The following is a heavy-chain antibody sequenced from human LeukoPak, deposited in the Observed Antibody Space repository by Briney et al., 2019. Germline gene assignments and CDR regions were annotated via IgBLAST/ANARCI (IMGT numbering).Heavy chain of an antibody. V-gene: IGHV4-30-4*01. Sequence: SETLSLTCTVSGGSISSGDYYWSWIRQPPGKGLEWIGYIYYSGSTYYNPSLKSRVTISVDTSKNQFSLKLSSVTAADTAVYYCARGGKPRINYYDSSGYDFDYWGQGTLVTVSS. J-gene: IGHJ4*02. D-gene: IGHD3-22*01. CDR2: IYYSGST. CDR3: ARGGKPRINYYDSSGYDFDY. CDR1: GGSISSGDYY.